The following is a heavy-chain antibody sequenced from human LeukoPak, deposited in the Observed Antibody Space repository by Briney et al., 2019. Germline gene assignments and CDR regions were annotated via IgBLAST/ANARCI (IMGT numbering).Heavy chain of an antibody. CDR3: AREYSSGWPGYYMDV. CDR2: INPNSGGT. V-gene: IGHV1-2*06. J-gene: IGHJ6*03. CDR1: GYTFTGYY. D-gene: IGHD6-19*01. Sequence: ASVKVSCKASGYTFTGYYMHWVRQAPGQGLEWMGRINPNSGGTNYAQKFQGRVTMTRDTSISTAYMELSRLRSDDTAVYYCAREYSSGWPGYYMDVWSKGTRSPSP.